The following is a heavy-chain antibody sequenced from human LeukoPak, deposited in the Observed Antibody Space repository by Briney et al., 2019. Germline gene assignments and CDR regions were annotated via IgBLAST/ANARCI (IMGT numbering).Heavy chain of an antibody. CDR2: IRNDGREK. CDR1: GFTFSKSG. J-gene: IGHJ4*02. D-gene: IGHD3-10*01. V-gene: IGHV3-30*02. Sequence: GGSLRLSCGASGFTFSKSGIHWVRQAPGKGLEWVAFIRNDGREKYYTDSVKGRFTISRDNSKNTLDLQMNSLRAEDTAVYYCARAGEDYYGSGSYYGWETGFDYWGQGTLVTVSS. CDR3: ARAGEDYYGSGSYYGWETGFDY.